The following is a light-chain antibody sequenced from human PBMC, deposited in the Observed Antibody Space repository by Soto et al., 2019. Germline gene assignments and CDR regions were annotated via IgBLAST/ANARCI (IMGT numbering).Light chain of an antibody. CDR2: ETS. Sequence: EIVLTQPPATLSLSPGERATLSCRASQSVRSYLNWYQQQPGQAPRLLIHETSNRATGIPDRFTGSGSGTDFTLPIRSLEPDDFAVYPCQQCGDRPSNFGGGNKVDIK. V-gene: IGKV3-11*01. J-gene: IGKJ4*01. CDR3: QQCGDRPSN. CDR1: QSVRSY.